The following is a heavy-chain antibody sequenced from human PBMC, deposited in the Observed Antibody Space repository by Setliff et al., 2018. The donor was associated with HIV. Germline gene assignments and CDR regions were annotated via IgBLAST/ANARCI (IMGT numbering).Heavy chain of an antibody. J-gene: IGHJ3*02. V-gene: IGHV4-4*08. D-gene: IGHD1-26*01. CDR3: TRWAGNDAFDI. CDR2: MYTGGTT. Sequence: SETLSLTCVVSGDSITSSYWTWIRQPPGKGLEWIAYMYTGGTTNYNPSLKSRVAVSVDRSKNQFSLKLSSVTAADTAVYYCTRWAGNDAFDIWGQGTMVTVSS. CDR1: GDSITSSY.